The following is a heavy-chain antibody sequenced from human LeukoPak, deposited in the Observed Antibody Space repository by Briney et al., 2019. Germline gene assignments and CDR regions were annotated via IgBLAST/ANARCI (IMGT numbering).Heavy chain of an antibody. CDR2: ISSSTSSK. Sequence: GGSLRLSCATSGLIFSTSSMNWVRQAPGKGLEWVSSISSSTSSKYYADSVKGRFTISRDNAKNSLYLQMNSLRAEDTAVYYCARLKIYCTGGVCLSPIDYWGQGTLVTVSS. V-gene: IGHV3-21*01. D-gene: IGHD2-8*02. CDR3: ARLKIYCTGGVCLSPIDY. CDR1: GLIFSTSS. J-gene: IGHJ4*02.